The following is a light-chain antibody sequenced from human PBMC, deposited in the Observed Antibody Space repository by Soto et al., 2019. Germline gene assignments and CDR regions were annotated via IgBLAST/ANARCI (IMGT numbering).Light chain of an antibody. CDR2: HAS. CDR1: QFISSW. J-gene: IGKJ1*01. Sequence: DIQMTQSPSTLSASVGDRVTITCRASQFISSWLAWYQQKPGKVPKLLIFHASNLESGVPSRFSGSGSGTEFTLTSSSLQPDDVATYYCQQYNSYPWTFGQGTKVEI. CDR3: QQYNSYPWT. V-gene: IGKV1-5*01.